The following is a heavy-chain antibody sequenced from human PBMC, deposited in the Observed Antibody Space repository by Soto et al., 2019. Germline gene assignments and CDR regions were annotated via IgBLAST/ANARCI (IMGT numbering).Heavy chain of an antibody. CDR2: TIPLLNVA. V-gene: IGHV1-69*04. D-gene: IGHD5-12*01. J-gene: IGHJ4*02. CDR3: ARDSPIGSTYSGYDAIDS. CDR1: GGTFRTST. Sequence: SVKVCCKESGGTFRTSTFTWVRQAPGQGLEWMGRTIPLLNVADYAQDFQGRVTITADKSTSTAYMELTSLTSKDTAVYYCARDSPIGSTYSGYDAIDSWGQGTLVTVSS.